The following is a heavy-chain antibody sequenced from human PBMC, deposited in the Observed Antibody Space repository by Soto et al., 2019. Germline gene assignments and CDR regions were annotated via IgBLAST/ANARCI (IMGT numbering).Heavy chain of an antibody. J-gene: IGHJ4*02. Sequence: SETLSLTCTFSIDSISSYYWSWIRQPPGKRLEWIGYISYSGSTDYNPSLKSRVTISGDTSKNQFSLKVSSVTAADTAVYYCARGTSWQLPFDYWGQGTLVTV. CDR1: IDSISSYY. D-gene: IGHD6-13*01. CDR2: ISYSGST. V-gene: IGHV4-59*01. CDR3: ARGTSWQLPFDY.